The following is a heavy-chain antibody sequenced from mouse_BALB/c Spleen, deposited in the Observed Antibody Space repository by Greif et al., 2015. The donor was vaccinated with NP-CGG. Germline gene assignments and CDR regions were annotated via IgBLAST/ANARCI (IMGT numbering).Heavy chain of an antibody. V-gene: IGHV5-6-5*01. CDR1: GFTFSSYA. D-gene: IGHD2-1*01. CDR2: ISSGGST. J-gene: IGHJ3*01. Sequence: EVKLVESGGGLVKPGGSLKLSCAASGFTFSSYAMSWVRQTPEKRLEWVASISSGGSTYYPDSVKGRFTISRDNARNILYLQMSSLRSEDTAMYYCARGYGNYVFAYWGQGTLVTVSA. CDR3: ARGYGNYVFAY.